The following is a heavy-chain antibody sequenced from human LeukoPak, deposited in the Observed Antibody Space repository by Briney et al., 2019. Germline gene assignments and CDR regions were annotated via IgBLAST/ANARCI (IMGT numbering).Heavy chain of an antibody. CDR1: GGTFSSYA. CDR2: IIPIFGTA. D-gene: IGHD3-3*01. V-gene: IGHV1-69*05. Sequence: ASVKVSCKASGGTFSSYAISWVRQAPGQGLELMGGIIPIFGTANYAQKFQGRVTITTDESTSTAYMELSSLRSEDTAVYYCARGTVDFGVVTNDYWGQGTLVTVSS. J-gene: IGHJ4*02. CDR3: ARGTVDFGVVTNDY.